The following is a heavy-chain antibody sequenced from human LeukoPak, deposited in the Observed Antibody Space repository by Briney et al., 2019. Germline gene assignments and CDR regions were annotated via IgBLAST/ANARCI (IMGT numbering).Heavy chain of an antibody. Sequence: PGGSLRLSCAASGFTVNSNYMTWVRQAPGKGLEWVSTIIGSGRSTYYADSVKGRFTISRDNSKNTLYLQMNSLGAEDTAVYYCARGNYDSSGYYSFDPWGQGTLVTVSS. V-gene: IGHV3-66*01. D-gene: IGHD3-22*01. CDR3: ARGNYDSSGYYSFDP. CDR1: GFTVNSNY. CDR2: IIGSGRST. J-gene: IGHJ5*02.